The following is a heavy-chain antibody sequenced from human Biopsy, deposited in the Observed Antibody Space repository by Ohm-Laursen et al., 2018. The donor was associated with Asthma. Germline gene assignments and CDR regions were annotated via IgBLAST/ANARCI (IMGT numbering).Heavy chain of an antibody. CDR3: ARESSVAGSSDFDY. Sequence: LSLTCAASGFTFSSYGMHWVRQAPGKGLEWVAVIWYDGSNKYYADSVKGRFTISRDNSKNTLYLQMNSLRAEDTAVYYCARESSVAGSSDFDYWGQGTLVTVSS. CDR2: IWYDGSNK. V-gene: IGHV3-33*01. CDR1: GFTFSSYG. J-gene: IGHJ4*02. D-gene: IGHD6-19*01.